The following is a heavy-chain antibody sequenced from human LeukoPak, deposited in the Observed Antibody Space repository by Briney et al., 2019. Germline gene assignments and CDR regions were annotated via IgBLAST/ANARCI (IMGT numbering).Heavy chain of an antibody. D-gene: IGHD3-3*01. CDR3: ARGLDFWSGPFDY. Sequence: PGGSLRLSCAASGFTFSDYYMSWIRQAPGKGLEWVLYISSSGSTIYYADSVKGRFTITRDNAKNSLYLQMNSLRAEDTAVYYCARGLDFWSGPFDYWGQGTLVTVSS. V-gene: IGHV3-11*04. CDR1: GFTFSDYY. J-gene: IGHJ4*02. CDR2: ISSSGSTI.